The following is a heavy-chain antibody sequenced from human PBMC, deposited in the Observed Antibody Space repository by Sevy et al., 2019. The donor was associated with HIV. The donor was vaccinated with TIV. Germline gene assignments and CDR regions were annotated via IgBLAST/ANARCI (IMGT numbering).Heavy chain of an antibody. D-gene: IGHD2-15*01. CDR2: VSVTGRST. J-gene: IGHJ6*02. V-gene: IGHV3-23*01. CDR1: GFTFSSYA. Sequence: GGSLRLSCAASGFTFSSYAMNWVRQAPGKGLDWVSSVSVTGRSTYYADSVEGRFTISRDNCKSTLYLKMNSLRADDTAVYYCAKGYCSGGSCPRDYYYYGMDVWGQGTTVTVSS. CDR3: AKGYCSGGSCPRDYYYYGMDV.